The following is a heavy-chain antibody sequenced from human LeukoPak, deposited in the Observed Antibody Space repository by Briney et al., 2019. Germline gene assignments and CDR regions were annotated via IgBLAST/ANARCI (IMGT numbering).Heavy chain of an antibody. CDR1: GYTLTELS. CDR2: FDPEDGET. D-gene: IGHD1-1*01. Sequence: ASVKVSCKVSGYTLTELSMHWVRQAPGKGLEWMGGFDPEDGETIYAQKFQGRVTMTEDTSTDTAYMELSSLRSEDTAVYYCAREGTIASANYNWFDPWGQGTPVTVSS. CDR3: AREGTIASANYNWFDP. V-gene: IGHV1-24*01. J-gene: IGHJ5*02.